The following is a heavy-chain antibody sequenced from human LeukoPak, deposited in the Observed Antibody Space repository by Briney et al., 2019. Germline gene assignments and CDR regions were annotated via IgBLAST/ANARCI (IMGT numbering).Heavy chain of an antibody. J-gene: IGHJ4*02. CDR2: ISRQNDNA. CDR1: GYTFNNFG. V-gene: IGHV1-18*01. CDR3: ARGSEGDY. Sequence: ASVRVSCKASGYTFNNFGISCGRQAPGQGLERMGWISRQNDNANYAKKFQGRVTMTTDTSTSTAYMELRSLRSDDTAMYYCARGSEGDYWGQGTLVTVSS.